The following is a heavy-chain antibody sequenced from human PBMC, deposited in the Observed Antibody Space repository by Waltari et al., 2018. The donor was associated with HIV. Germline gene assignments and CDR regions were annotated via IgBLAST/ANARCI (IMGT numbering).Heavy chain of an antibody. CDR1: GYTFTGYY. CDR2: SNPNSGGT. J-gene: IGHJ4*02. V-gene: IGHV1-2*02. CDR3: ARADYYGSGSQDY. Sequence: QVQLVQSGAEVKKPGASVKVSCKASGYTFTGYYMHWVRQAPGQGLEWVGVSNPNSGGTNYAQRLQGRVTMTSDTSISTAHMELSRLRSDDTAVYYCARADYYGSGSQDYWGQGTLVTVSS. D-gene: IGHD3-10*01.